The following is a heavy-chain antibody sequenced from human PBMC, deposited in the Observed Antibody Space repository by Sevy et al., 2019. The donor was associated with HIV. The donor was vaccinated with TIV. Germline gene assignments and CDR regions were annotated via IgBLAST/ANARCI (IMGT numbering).Heavy chain of an antibody. D-gene: IGHD3-3*01. V-gene: IGHV3-64D*06. CDR3: VKDQDYNVWRGDYGMDV. CDR2: ISSDGVSK. Sequence: GGSLRLSCSGSGFSFSNSAMNWVRQTPGKGLKYVSAISSDGVSKYYTDSVRGRFTISRDNSKNTLYLQMSSLRVEDTAVYYGVKDQDYNVWRGDYGMDVWGQGTTVTVSS. CDR1: GFSFSNSA. J-gene: IGHJ6*02.